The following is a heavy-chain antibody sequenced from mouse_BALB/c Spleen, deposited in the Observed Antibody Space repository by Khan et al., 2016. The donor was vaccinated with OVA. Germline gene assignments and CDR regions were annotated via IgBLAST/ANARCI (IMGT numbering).Heavy chain of an antibody. CDR1: GYTFTTYG. V-gene: IGHV9-3-1*01. D-gene: IGHD2-10*01. CDR3: ARPPYFSYTLDY. J-gene: IGHJ4*01. Sequence: QIQLVQSGPELKKPGETVKNSCKASGYTFTTYGMNWVKQSPGKALKWMGWINTYTGEPTYADDFKGRFAFSLETSASTAYLQINNLKNEDTATYFCARPPYFSYTLDYWGQGTSVTVSS. CDR2: INTYTGEP.